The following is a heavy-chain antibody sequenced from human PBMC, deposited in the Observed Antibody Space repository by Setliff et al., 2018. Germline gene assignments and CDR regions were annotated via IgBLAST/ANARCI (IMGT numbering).Heavy chain of an antibody. V-gene: IGHV4-59*02. CDR3: VREGYSEYFQD. CDR2: ISYSGIT. Sequence: SETLSLTCNVSGASVSSHYWDWTRQPPGKGLEWIGFISYSGITTYNVSLKSRVSISVDTSKNQLSLTLSSVTAADTAVYYCVREGYSEYFQDWGRGTLVTVSS. D-gene: IGHD1-1*01. J-gene: IGHJ1*01. CDR1: GASVSSHY.